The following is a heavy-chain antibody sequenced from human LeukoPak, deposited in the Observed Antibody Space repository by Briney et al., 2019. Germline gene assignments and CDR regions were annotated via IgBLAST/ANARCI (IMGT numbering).Heavy chain of an antibody. Sequence: GGSLRLSCAASGFTVSSNYMSWVRQAPGKGLEWVSVIYSGGSTYYADSVKGRFTISRDNSKNTLYLQMNSLRAEDTAVYYCARNGYSYGYYYYGMDVWGQGTAVTVSS. CDR1: GFTVSSNY. V-gene: IGHV3-66*01. CDR3: ARNGYSYGYYYYGMDV. J-gene: IGHJ6*02. D-gene: IGHD5-18*01. CDR2: IYSGGST.